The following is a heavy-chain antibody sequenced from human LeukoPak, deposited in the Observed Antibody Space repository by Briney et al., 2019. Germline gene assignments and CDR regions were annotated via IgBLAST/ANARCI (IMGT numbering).Heavy chain of an antibody. V-gene: IGHV1-2*02. CDR3: ARAHRKMATIDNWFDP. CDR1: GYTFTGYY. Sequence: ASVKVSCRAYGYTFTGYYMHWVRQAPGQGLEWMGWINPNSGGTNYAQKFQGRVTMTRDTSISTAYMELSRLRSDDTAVYYCARAHRKMATIDNWFDPWGQGTLVTVSS. CDR2: INPNSGGT. J-gene: IGHJ5*02. D-gene: IGHD5-24*01.